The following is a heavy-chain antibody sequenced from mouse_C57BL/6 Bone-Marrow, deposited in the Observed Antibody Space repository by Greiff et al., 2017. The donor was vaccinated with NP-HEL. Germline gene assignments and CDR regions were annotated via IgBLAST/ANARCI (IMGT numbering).Heavy chain of an antibody. Sequence: QVQLQQSGAELMKPGASVKLSCKATGYTFTGYWIEWVKQRPGHGLEWIGEILPGSGSTNYNEKFKGKATFTADTSSNTAYMQLSSLTTEDSAIYYCAKEWDYDYDGGYYFDYWGQGTTLTVSS. CDR3: AKEWDYDYDGGYYFDY. D-gene: IGHD2-4*01. CDR2: ILPGSGST. V-gene: IGHV1-9*01. J-gene: IGHJ2*01. CDR1: GYTFTGYW.